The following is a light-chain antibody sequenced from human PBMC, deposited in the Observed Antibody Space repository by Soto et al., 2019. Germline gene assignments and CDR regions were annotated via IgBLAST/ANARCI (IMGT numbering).Light chain of an antibody. J-gene: IGKJ2*01. CDR3: QQYGSSPRT. CDR2: GAS. V-gene: IGKV3-20*01. Sequence: EIVLTQSPGTLSLSPGERATLSCRASQSVSSTYLAWYQQKPGQAPRLVIFGASTSATGIPDRFSGGGSGKDFTLTISRLEPEDFAVYYCQQYGSSPRTFGQGTKVEIK. CDR1: QSVSSTY.